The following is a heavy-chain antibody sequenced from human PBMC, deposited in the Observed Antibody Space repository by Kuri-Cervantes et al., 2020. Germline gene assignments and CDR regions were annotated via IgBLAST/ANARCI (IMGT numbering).Heavy chain of an antibody. D-gene: IGHD2-15*01. J-gene: IGHJ4*02. V-gene: IGHV3-30*18. CDR3: AKMGVVASYYFDY. CDR2: ISYDGSNK. CDR1: GFTFSSYG. Sequence: GGSLRLSCAASGFTFSSYGMHWVRQAPGKGLEWVAVISYDGSNKYYADSVKGRFTISRDNSKNTLYLQMNGLRAEDTAVYYCAKMGVVASYYFDYWGQGTLVTVSS.